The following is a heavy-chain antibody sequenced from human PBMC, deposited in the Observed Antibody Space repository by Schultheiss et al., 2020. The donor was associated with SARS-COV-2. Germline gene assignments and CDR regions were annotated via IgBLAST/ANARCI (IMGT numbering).Heavy chain of an antibody. V-gene: IGHV3-11*06. D-gene: IGHD2-2*01. J-gene: IGHJ4*02. Sequence: GGSLRLSCAASGFTISRTYMSWIRQAPGKGLEWVSYISSSSSYTNYADSVKGRFTISRDNSQNTLYLQMNSLRADDTAMYYCGRELEARYCRDTICYPDYWGQGTLVTVSS. CDR3: GRELEARYCRDTICYPDY. CDR1: GFTISRTY. CDR2: ISSSSSYT.